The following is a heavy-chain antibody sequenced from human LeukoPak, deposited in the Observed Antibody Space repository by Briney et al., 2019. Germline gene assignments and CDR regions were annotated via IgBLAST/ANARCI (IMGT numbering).Heavy chain of an antibody. D-gene: IGHD1-1*01. V-gene: IGHV4-59*01. J-gene: IGHJ5*02. Sequence: SEALSLTCTVSGGSISSYYWSWIRQPPGKGLEWIGYIYYSGSTNYNPSLKSRVTISVDTSKNQFSLKLSSVTAADTAVYYCARGGSTGTNLNWVDPWGQGTLVTVSS. CDR2: IYYSGST. CDR3: ARGGSTGTNLNWVDP. CDR1: GGSISSYY.